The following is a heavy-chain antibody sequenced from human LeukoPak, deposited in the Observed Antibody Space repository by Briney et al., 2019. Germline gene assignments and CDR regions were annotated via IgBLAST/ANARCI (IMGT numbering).Heavy chain of an antibody. CDR1: GGSFSGYY. J-gene: IGHJ5*02. V-gene: IGHV4-34*01. D-gene: IGHD3-10*01. Sequence: SETLSLTCAVYGGSFSGYYWSWIRQPPGKGLEWIGEINHSGSTNYNPSLKSRVTISVDTSKNQFSLKLSSVTAADTAVYYCARHALRSNPSTQHAIGFGELMYFWFDPWGQGTLVTVSS. CDR2: INHSGST. CDR3: ARHALRSNPSTQHAIGFGELMYFWFDP.